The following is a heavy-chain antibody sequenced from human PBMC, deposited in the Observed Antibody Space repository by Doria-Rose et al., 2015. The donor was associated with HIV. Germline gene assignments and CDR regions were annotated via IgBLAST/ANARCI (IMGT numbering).Heavy chain of an antibody. V-gene: IGHV3-21*01. CDR1: GFTFSTYS. J-gene: IGHJ5*02. CDR3: ARRIVDAGPTPWFDP. CDR2: ITSRSSYI. D-gene: IGHD6-13*01. Sequence: SGFTFSTYSMTWVRQAPGKGLEWVSSITSRSSYIYYADSVKGRFTISRDNAKNSLYLQMNSLRAEDTAVYYCARRIVDAGPTPWFDPWGQGTLVTVSS.